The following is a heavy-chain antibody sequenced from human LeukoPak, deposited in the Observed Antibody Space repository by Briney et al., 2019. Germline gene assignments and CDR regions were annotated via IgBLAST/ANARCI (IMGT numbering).Heavy chain of an antibody. CDR3: ARYSSTWYVAMDA. CDR2: ISRSGSSI. D-gene: IGHD6-13*01. CDR1: GFTFSSYE. V-gene: IGHV3-48*03. Sequence: GGSLRLSCAVSGFTFSSYEMTWVRQAPGKGQEWISYISRSGSSINYADSVKGRFTISRDNAKNLLYVQMNSLRAEDTAVYYCARYSSTWYVAMDAWGKGTTVTVSS. J-gene: IGHJ6*03.